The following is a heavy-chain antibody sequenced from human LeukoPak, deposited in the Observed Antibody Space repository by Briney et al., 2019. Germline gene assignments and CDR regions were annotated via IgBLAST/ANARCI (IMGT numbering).Heavy chain of an antibody. D-gene: IGHD3-10*01. CDR3: ARALWSGPVYYGMDV. J-gene: IGHJ6*02. CDR1: GSTLTEHA. CDR2: IIDVGGT. Sequence: GGSLRLSCAVSGSTLTEHAWSWVRQAPGEGLEWVSGIIDVGGTYYADSVKGRFTISRDSSKNTLYLQMNSLRAEDTAVYYCARALWSGPVYYGMDVWGQGTTVTVSS. V-gene: IGHV3-23*01.